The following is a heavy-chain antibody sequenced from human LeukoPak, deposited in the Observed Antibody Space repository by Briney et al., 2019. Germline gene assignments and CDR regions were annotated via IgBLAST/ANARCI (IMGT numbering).Heavy chain of an antibody. CDR2: IRYDGSNK. CDR1: GFTFSSYG. V-gene: IGHV3-30*02. J-gene: IGHJ4*02. Sequence: GGSLGLSCAASGFTFSSYGMHWVRQAPGKGLEWVAFIRYDGSNKYYADSVKGRFTISRDNSKNTLYLQMNSLRAEDTAVYYRAQLDYYDSSGYYSDYWGQGTLVTVSS. CDR3: AQLDYYDSSGYYSDY. D-gene: IGHD3-22*01.